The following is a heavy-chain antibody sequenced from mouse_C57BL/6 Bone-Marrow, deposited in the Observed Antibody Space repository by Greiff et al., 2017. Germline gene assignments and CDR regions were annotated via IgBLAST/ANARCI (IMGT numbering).Heavy chain of an antibody. D-gene: IGHD2-4*01. CDR3: AHYDYDGVFDY. Sequence: QVQLQQPGAELVRPGPSVKLSCKASGYTFTSYWMHWVKQRPGQGLEWIGVIDPSDSYTNYNQKFKGKATLTVDTSSSTAYMQLSSLTSEDSAVYYCAHYDYDGVFDYWGQGTTLTVSS. J-gene: IGHJ2*01. V-gene: IGHV1-59*01. CDR2: IDPSDSYT. CDR1: GYTFTSYW.